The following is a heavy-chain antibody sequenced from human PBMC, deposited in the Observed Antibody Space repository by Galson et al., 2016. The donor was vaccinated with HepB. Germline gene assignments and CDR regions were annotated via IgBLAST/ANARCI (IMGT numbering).Heavy chain of an antibody. CDR2: VKSKTDGGTI. D-gene: IGHD6-19*01. V-gene: IGHV3-15*01. CDR1: GFTFRNVW. J-gene: IGHJ6*04. CDR3: TTDSDPRSSYYYYYYTMDV. Sequence: SLRLSCAVSGFTFRNVWMSWVRQAPGKGLECVGRVKSKTDGGTIDYAAPVKGRFTISRGDSKNTLYLQMNSLKSEDTAIYYCTTDSDPRSSYYYYYYTMDVWGKGTTVTVSS.